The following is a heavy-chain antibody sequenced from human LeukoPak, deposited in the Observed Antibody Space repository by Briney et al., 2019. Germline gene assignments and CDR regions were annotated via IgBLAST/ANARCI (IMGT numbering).Heavy chain of an antibody. V-gene: IGHV3-23*01. J-gene: IGHJ3*02. CDR2: ISGSGGST. Sequence: GGSLRLSCAASGFTFSSYSMSWVRQAPGKGLEWVSAISGSGGSTYYADSVKGRFTISRDNSKNTLYLQMNSLRAEDTAVYYCAKVYRITMIVVAMGQDAFDIWGQGTMVTVSS. D-gene: IGHD3-22*01. CDR1: GFTFSSYS. CDR3: AKVYRITMIVVAMGQDAFDI.